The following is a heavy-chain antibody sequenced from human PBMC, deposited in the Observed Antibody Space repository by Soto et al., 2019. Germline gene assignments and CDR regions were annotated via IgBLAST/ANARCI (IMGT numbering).Heavy chain of an antibody. CDR3: ARDKNYDDSSGYYLLYYFDY. CDR1: GYTFTSYA. CDR2: INAGNGNT. J-gene: IGHJ4*02. V-gene: IGHV1-3*01. Sequence: ASVKVSCKASGYTFTSYAMHWVRQAPGQRLEWMGWINAGNGNTKYSQKFQGRVTITRDTSASTAYMELSSLRSEDTAVYYCARDKNYDDSSGYYLLYYFDYWGQGTLVTVSS. D-gene: IGHD3-22*01.